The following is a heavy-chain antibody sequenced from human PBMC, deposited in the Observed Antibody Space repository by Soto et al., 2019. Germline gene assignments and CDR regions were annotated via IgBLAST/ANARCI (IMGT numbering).Heavy chain of an antibody. D-gene: IGHD6-19*01. V-gene: IGHV3-30-3*01. CDR3: AREWSISGAAPGY. CDR1: GFTFSTYT. J-gene: IGHJ4*02. Sequence: QVELVESGGGVVQPGRSLRLSCAASGFTFSTYTMYWVRQAPGKGLEWVAGLSNNGINTYYADSVKGRFTMSRDNSKNTLYLRMNSLRPEDTAVYYCAREWSISGAAPGYWGQGTLVIVSS. CDR2: LSNNGINT.